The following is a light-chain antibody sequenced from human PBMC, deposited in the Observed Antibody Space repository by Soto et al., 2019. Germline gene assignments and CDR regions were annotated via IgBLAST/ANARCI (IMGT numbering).Light chain of an antibody. CDR2: LGS. CDR3: MQSLQDVT. J-gene: IGKJ5*01. CDR1: QSLLYTNGYNY. Sequence: IVMIQSPLSLPVTPGEAASISCRPSQSLLYTNGYNYLDWYLQKPGQSPQLLIYLGSNRAPGVPDRFSGSGSGTDFKLKISRVEAEDVGVYYCMQSLQDVTFGQGTRLEI. V-gene: IGKV2-28*01.